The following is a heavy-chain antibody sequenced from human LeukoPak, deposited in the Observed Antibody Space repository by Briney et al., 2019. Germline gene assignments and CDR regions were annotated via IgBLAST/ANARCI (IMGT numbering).Heavy chain of an antibody. CDR2: IRFDGSDK. D-gene: IGHD6-13*01. CDR1: GFTFSSYG. Sequence: PGRSLRLSCAASGFTFSSYGMHWVRQAPGKGLEWVAFIRFDGSDKYYADSVKGRFTISRDNSRNTLYLQMNSLRAEDTAVYSCAKVGSLSSSPFDFWGQGTLVTVSS. V-gene: IGHV3-30*02. J-gene: IGHJ4*02. CDR3: AKVGSLSSSPFDF.